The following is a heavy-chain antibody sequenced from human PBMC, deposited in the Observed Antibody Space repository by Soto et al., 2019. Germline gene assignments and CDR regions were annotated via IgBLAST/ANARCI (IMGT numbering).Heavy chain of an antibody. D-gene: IGHD1-26*01. CDR1: GSTFNNFA. Sequence: QVVLLQSGAEVKAPGSSVRVSCQVSGSTFNNFAFSWVRQAPGNGPEWMGGIVVDSNTAEYSQRFQDRVTITADTSSKTLYMELGSLTFEDTAVYYCAIAIKRWEGNYYFDFWGPGTLVTVSS. CDR3: AIAIKRWEGNYYFDF. CDR2: IVVDSNTA. J-gene: IGHJ4*02. V-gene: IGHV1-69*06.